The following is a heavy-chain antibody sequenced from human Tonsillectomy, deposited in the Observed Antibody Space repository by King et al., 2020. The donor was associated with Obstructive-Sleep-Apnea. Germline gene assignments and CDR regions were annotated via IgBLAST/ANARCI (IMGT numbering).Heavy chain of an antibody. CDR1: GFSLSNARMG. D-gene: IGHD2-15*01. Sequence: TLKESGPVLVKPTETLTLTCTVSGFSLSNARMGVSWIRQPPGKALEWLAHIFSNDEKSYSTSLKSRLTISKDTSKSQVVLTMTNMDPVDTATYYCARTPLGYCSGGSCSSVVNWYFDLWGRGTLVTVSS. CDR2: IFSNDEK. CDR3: ARTPLGYCSGGSCSSVVNWYFDL. J-gene: IGHJ2*01. V-gene: IGHV2-26*01.